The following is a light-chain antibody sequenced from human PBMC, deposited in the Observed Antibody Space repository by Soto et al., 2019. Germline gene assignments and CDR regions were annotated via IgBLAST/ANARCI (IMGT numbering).Light chain of an antibody. Sequence: IQMTQSPSSVSASVGDRVTITCRASQDIRGALAWYQQSPGEAPQLLIYDASTLESGVPSRFSGSSSGTHFTLTISSLQPEDFATYYCQQFLSYPITFGQGTRLEI. CDR3: QQFLSYPIT. CDR2: DAS. J-gene: IGKJ5*01. CDR1: QDIRGA. V-gene: IGKV1-13*02.